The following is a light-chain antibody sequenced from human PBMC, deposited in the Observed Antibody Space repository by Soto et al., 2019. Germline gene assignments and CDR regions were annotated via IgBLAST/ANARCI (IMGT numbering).Light chain of an antibody. V-gene: IGKV1-33*01. CDR2: DAS. Sequence: DIPMTQSPSSLFASVGDRVTITCQATQDINIYLNWYQQKPGKAPNLLIYDASNLEIGVPSRFSGSGSGTHFTFTLSSLQTEDIGTYYCQQYDILPITFGRGTRLEIK. CDR3: QQYDILPIT. J-gene: IGKJ5*01. CDR1: QDINIY.